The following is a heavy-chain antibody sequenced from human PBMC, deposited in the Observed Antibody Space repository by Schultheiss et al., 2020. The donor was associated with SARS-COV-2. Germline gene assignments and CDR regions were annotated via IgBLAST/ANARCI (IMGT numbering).Heavy chain of an antibody. CDR1: GFTVSSNY. D-gene: IGHD4-23*01. CDR3: ARHAGYGGIGAYYYGLDV. V-gene: IGHV3-30*03. J-gene: IGHJ6*02. CDR2: ISYDGSNK. Sequence: GGSLRLSCAASGFTVSSNYMSWVRQAPGKGLEWVAVISYDGSNKYYADSVKGRFTISRDNSKNTLYLQMNSLRAEDTAVYYCARHAGYGGIGAYYYGLDVWGQGTTVTVAS.